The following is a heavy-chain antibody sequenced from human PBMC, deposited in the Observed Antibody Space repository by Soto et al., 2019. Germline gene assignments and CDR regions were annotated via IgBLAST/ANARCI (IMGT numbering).Heavy chain of an antibody. CDR2: IYYSGST. V-gene: IGHV4-31*03. D-gene: IGHD5-18*01. Sequence: KPSETLSLTCTVSGGSISSGGYYWSWIRQHPGKGLEWIGYIYYSGSTYYNPSLKSRVTISVDTSKNQFSLKLSSVTAADTAVYYCATCIQLSQPNYFDYWGQATLVTGSS. CDR3: ATCIQLSQPNYFDY. J-gene: IGHJ4*02. CDR1: GGSISSGGYY.